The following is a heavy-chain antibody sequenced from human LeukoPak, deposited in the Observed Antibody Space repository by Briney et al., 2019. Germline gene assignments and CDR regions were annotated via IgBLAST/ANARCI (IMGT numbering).Heavy chain of an antibody. D-gene: IGHD3-16*02. V-gene: IGHV3-21*01. CDR1: GFTFSSYS. J-gene: IGHJ4*02. CDR2: ISSSSTYI. Sequence: GGSLRLSCAASGFTFSSYSMNWVRQAPGKGLEWVSSISSSSTYIYYADSVKGRFTISRDNAKNSLYLQINSLRAEDTAVYYCAREGIRYYFDYWGQGALVTVSS. CDR3: AREGIRYYFDY.